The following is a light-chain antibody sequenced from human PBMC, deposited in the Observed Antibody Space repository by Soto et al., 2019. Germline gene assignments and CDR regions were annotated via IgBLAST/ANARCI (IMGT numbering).Light chain of an antibody. V-gene: IGKV3-15*01. CDR2: GAS. J-gene: IGKJ1*01. Sequence: EIVLTQSPGTVSLSAGERATLSCRASQSISSTYLAWYQQKPGQAPRLLIYGASSRATGIPARFSGSGSGTEFTLTISSLQSEDFAVYYCEQYINWPRTFGQGTKVDI. CDR3: EQYINWPRT. CDR1: QSISSTY.